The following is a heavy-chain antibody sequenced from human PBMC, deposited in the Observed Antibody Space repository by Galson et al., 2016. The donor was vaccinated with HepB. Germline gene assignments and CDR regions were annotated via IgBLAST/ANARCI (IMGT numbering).Heavy chain of an antibody. CDR3: ARDAPRGYDLWHGMDV. CDR1: GYTFITYG. CDR2: INPVDGNT. D-gene: IGHD3-3*01. V-gene: IGHV1-46*01. J-gene: IGHJ6*02. Sequence: SVKVSCKASGYTFITYGVTWVRQAPGQGLEWVAMINPVDGNTRYAQKFQGRVTTTRDTSTSTVYMELSSLRSEDTAMYYCARDAPRGYDLWHGMDVWGQGTTVTVSS.